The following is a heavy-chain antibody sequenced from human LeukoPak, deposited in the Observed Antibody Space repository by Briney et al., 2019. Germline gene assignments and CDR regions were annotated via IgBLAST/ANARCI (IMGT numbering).Heavy chain of an antibody. D-gene: IGHD1-1*01. CDR2: IYFRGTT. J-gene: IGHJ5*02. V-gene: IGHV4-59*01. Sequence: SETLSLACSVSGGSFSDYYWTWIRRPPGGRLEWIGHIYFRGTTKYNPSLKNRVTISVDTSKNQVSLTLTSVTAADTAVYYCARAMRWTSGPVELGWFGRWGQGTLVTVSS. CDR3: ARAMRWTSGPVELGWFGR. CDR1: GGSFSDYY.